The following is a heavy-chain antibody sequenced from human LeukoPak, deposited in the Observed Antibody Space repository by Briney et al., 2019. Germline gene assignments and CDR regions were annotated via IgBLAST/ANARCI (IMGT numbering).Heavy chain of an antibody. D-gene: IGHD5-12*01. CDR1: GGSISSYY. Sequence: PSETLSLTCTVSGGSISSYYWSWIRPPPAKGLEWIGNIYYSGSTNYNPSLKSRVTVSVDTSKNQFSLKLSSVTAADTAVYYCARNKGLANWFDPWGQGALVTVSS. CDR3: ARNKGLANWFDP. CDR2: IYYSGST. J-gene: IGHJ5*02. V-gene: IGHV4-59*01.